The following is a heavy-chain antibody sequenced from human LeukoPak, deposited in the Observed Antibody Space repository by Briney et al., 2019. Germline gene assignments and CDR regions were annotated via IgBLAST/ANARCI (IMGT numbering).Heavy chain of an antibody. CDR3: AHRRVAFGMDV. J-gene: IGHJ6*02. Sequence: SGPTLVKPTQTLTLTCTFSGFSLTTSGVGVGWIRQPPGKALEWLAGIHWNGDQHYSPSLNTRLTITQDTSKNQVLLTMTNMVPVDTATYFCAHRRVAFGMDVWGQGATVTVSS. CDR1: GFSLTTSGVG. CDR2: IHWNGDQ. V-gene: IGHV2-5*01.